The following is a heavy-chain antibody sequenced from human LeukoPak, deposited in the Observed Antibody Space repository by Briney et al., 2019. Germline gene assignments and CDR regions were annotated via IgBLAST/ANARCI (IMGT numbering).Heavy chain of an antibody. CDR2: MNPNSGNT. CDR3: ARGLGQQLVRDYYYYYMDV. CDR1: GYTFTSYD. V-gene: IGHV1-8*01. Sequence: ASVKVSCKASGYTFTSYDINWVRQATGQGREWMGWMNPNSGNTGYAQKFQGRVTMTRNTSISTAYMELSSLRSEDTAVYYCARGLGQQLVRDYYYYYMDVWGKGTTVTVSS. J-gene: IGHJ6*03. D-gene: IGHD6-13*01.